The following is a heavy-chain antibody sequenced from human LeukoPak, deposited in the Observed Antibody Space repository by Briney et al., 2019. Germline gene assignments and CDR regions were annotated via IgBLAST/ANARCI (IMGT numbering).Heavy chain of an antibody. J-gene: IGHJ4*02. CDR3: AARGVSDFYDSSVYFGV. D-gene: IGHD3-22*01. CDR1: DDSFSSYY. V-gene: IGHV4-4*07. CDR2: IYTSGST. Sequence: PSETLSLTCTVADDSFSSYYWSWVRQSAGKGLEWIGLIYTSGSTNFNPSLKSRVSMSVDTSMNQFSLNLTSVTAADTGVYYCAARGVSDFYDSSVYFGVWGQGTLVTVSS.